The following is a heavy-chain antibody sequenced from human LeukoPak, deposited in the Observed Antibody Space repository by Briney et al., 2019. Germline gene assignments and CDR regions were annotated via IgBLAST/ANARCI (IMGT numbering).Heavy chain of an antibody. D-gene: IGHD1-26*01. CDR3: ARQLAWSSGIDY. J-gene: IGHJ4*02. V-gene: IGHV4-39*01. CDR2: IYYSGST. Sequence: SETLSLTCTVSGGSISSSSYYWGWIRQPPGKGLEWIGSIYYSGSTYYNPSLKSRVTISVDTSKNQFSLKLSSVTAADTAVYYCARQLAWSSGIDYWGQGTLVTVPS. CDR1: GGSISSSSYY.